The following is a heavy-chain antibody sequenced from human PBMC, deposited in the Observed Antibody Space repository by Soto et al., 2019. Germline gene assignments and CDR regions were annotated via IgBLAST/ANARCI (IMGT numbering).Heavy chain of an antibody. D-gene: IGHD2-2*01. J-gene: IGHJ6*02. CDR3: TTDSADIVVVPATFGMDV. V-gene: IGHV3-15*01. CDR1: GITFSNAS. CDR2: IKSITDGGTT. Sequence: EVQLVESGGGLVKPGGSLRLSCAASGITFSNASMTWVRQAPGKGLEWVGRIKSITDGGTTDYAAPVKGRFTISRDDSKDTLYLQMNNLRTEDTAVYHCTTDSADIVVVPATFGMDVWGQGTTVTVSS.